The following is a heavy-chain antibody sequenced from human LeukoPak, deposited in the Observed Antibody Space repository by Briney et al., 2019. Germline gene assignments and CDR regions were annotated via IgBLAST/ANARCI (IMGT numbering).Heavy chain of an antibody. CDR3: ARRPRSLYYYGSGSYGWFDP. CDR1: GYSISSGYY. D-gene: IGHD3-10*01. V-gene: IGHV4-38-2*02. Sequence: SETLSLTCTVSGYSISSGYYWGWIRQPPGKGLEWIGSIYHSGSTYYNPSLKSRVTISVDTSKNQFSLKLSSVTAADTAVYYCARRPRSLYYYGSGSYGWFDPWGQGTLVTVSS. CDR2: IYHSGST. J-gene: IGHJ5*02.